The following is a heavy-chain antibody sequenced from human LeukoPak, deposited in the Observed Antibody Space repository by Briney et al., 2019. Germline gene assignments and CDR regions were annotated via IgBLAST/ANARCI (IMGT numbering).Heavy chain of an antibody. J-gene: IGHJ3*02. CDR3: ARVNTIDCSSNSCYKGDAFDI. CDR1: GYTFTSYG. Sequence: GASVKVSCKASGYTFTSYGISWVRQAPGQGLEWMGWISAYNGNTNYAQKLQGRVTMTTDTSTSTAYMELRSLRSDDTAVYYCARVNTIDCSSNSCYKGDAFDIWGQGTMVTVSS. CDR2: ISAYNGNT. D-gene: IGHD2-2*02. V-gene: IGHV1-18*01.